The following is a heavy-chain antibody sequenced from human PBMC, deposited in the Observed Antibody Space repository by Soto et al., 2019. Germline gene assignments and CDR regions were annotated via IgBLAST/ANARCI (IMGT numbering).Heavy chain of an antibody. J-gene: IGHJ4*02. CDR3: ARGGLEWLRPERDYFDY. CDR2: IKQDGSEK. CDR1: GFTFSSYW. D-gene: IGHD5-12*01. Sequence: PGGSLRLSCAASGFTFSSYWMSWVRQAPGKGLEWVANIKQDGSEKYYVDSVKGRFTISRDNAKNSLYLQMNSLRAEDTAVYYCARGGLEWLRPERDYFDYWGQGTLVTVSS. V-gene: IGHV3-7*01.